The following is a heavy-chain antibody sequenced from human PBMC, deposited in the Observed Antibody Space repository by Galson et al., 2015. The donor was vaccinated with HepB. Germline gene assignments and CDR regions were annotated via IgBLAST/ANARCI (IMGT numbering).Heavy chain of an antibody. CDR1: GYTFSSYY. Sequence: SVKVSCKASGYTFSSYYIHWVRQAPGQGLEWMGIINPSGGSTSSAQKFQGRVTMTRDTSTSTVYMELNSLRAEDTAVYYCARAEGGDKGYYYYGMDVWGQGTTVTVSS. CDR3: ARAEGGDKGYYYYGMDV. D-gene: IGHD3-16*01. V-gene: IGHV1-46*01. CDR2: INPSGGST. J-gene: IGHJ6*02.